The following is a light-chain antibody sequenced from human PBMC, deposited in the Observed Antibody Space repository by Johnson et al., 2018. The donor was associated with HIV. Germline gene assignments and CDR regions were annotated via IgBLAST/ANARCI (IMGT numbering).Light chain of an antibody. Sequence: QPVLTQPPSVSAAPGQRVTISCSGGRSNIGNNYVSWYQQFPGTAPKLLIYDINKRPSGIPDRFSGSKSGTSATLGITGLQTGDEAYYYCGTWDSSLSAGVFGTGTKVTVL. CDR1: RSNIGNNY. V-gene: IGLV1-51*01. CDR3: GTWDSSLSAGV. CDR2: DIN. J-gene: IGLJ1*01.